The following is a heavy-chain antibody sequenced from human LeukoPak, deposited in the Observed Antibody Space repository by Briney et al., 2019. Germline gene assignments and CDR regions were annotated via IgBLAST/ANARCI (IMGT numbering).Heavy chain of an antibody. CDR3: ARKQWLDHDAFDI. D-gene: IGHD6-19*01. CDR1: GGPFNYYF. J-gene: IGHJ3*02. Sequence: SETLSLTCAVYGGPFNYYFWSWIRQSPGKGLEWIGEINELGFTKYNPSLESRVSMSVDTSKNQFSLKLSSVTAADTAVYYCARKQWLDHDAFDIWGQGTMVTVSS. V-gene: IGHV4-34*01. CDR2: INELGFT.